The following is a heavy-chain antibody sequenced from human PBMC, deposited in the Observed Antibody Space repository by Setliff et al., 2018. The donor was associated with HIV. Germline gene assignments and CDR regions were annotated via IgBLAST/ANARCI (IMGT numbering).Heavy chain of an antibody. V-gene: IGHV1-69*06. CDR1: GGISSNYA. D-gene: IGHD4-4*01. Sequence: ASVKVSCKASGGISSNYAFNWVRQAPGQGLDWMGDIVPTFGKPNYAEKFQGRVTLTANKSTGTVYMELRNLRSDDTAIYYCARERAPHEPVFDSWGQGTLVTVSS. J-gene: IGHJ4*02. CDR2: IVPTFGKP. CDR3: ARERAPHEPVFDS.